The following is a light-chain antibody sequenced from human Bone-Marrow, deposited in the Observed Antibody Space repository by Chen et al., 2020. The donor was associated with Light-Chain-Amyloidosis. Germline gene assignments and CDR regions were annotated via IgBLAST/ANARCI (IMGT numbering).Light chain of an antibody. CDR3: QQYATLPFT. V-gene: IGKV3-20*01. J-gene: IGKJ3*01. CDR2: AIS. Sequence: EIVLTQSPGTLSLSPGERATLSCGASQTVTSSSLAWFQQKPGQAPRLLMFAISSRATGIPDRFRGSGSGTDFTLTITRLEPEDFAVYYCQQYATLPFTFGPGTKVDIK. CDR1: QTVTSSS.